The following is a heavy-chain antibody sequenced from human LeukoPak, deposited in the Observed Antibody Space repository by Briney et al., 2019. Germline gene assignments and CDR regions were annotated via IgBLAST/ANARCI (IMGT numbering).Heavy chain of an antibody. J-gene: IGHJ4*02. D-gene: IGHD2-15*01. V-gene: IGHV3-23*01. CDR2: ISGSGGST. CDR3: AKADCSGGSCYYFDY. Sequence: GGTLRLSCAASGFTFSSYGMSWVHQAPGKGLEWVSAISGSGGSTYYADSVKGRFTISRDNSKNTLYLQMNSLRAEDTAVYYCAKADCSGGSCYYFDYWGQGTLVTVSS. CDR1: GFTFSSYG.